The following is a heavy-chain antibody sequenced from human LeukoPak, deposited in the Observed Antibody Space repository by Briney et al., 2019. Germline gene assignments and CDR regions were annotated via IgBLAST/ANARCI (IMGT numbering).Heavy chain of an antibody. CDR2: IYSGGST. CDR1: GFTVSSNY. CDR3: ATFASNLIGLDY. V-gene: IGHV3-53*01. Sequence: GGSLRLSCAASGFTVSSNYMSWVRQAPGKGLEWVSVIYSGGSTYYADSVKGRFTISRDNSKNTLYPQMNSLRAEGTAVYYCATFASNLIGLDYWGQGTLVTVSS. D-gene: IGHD3-16*02. J-gene: IGHJ4*02.